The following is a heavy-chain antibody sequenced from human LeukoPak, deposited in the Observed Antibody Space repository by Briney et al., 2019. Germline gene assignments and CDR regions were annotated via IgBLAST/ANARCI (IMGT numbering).Heavy chain of an antibody. V-gene: IGHV3-30*04. CDR2: ISYDGSNK. Sequence: HPGGSLRLSCAASGFTFSSYAMHWVRQAPGKGLGWVAVISYDGSNKYYADSVKGRFTISRDNSKNTLYLQMNRPRAEDTAVYYCAATGSSGWYFDYWGQGTLVTVSS. CDR1: GFTFSSYA. CDR3: AATGSSGWYFDY. D-gene: IGHD6-19*01. J-gene: IGHJ4*02.